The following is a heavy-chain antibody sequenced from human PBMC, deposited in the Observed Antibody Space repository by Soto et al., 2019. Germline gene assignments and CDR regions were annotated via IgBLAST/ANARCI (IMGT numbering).Heavy chain of an antibody. J-gene: IGHJ6*02. D-gene: IGHD5-12*01. CDR2: IYYSGST. CDR1: GGSISSGGYY. CDR3: ARIVARWAHYGMDV. Sequence: ASETLSLTCTVSGGSISSGGYYWSWIRQPPGKGLEWIGYIYYSGSTNYNPSLKSRVTISVDTSKNQFSLKLSSVTAADMAVYYCARIVARWAHYGMDVWGQGTTVTVSS. V-gene: IGHV4-61*08.